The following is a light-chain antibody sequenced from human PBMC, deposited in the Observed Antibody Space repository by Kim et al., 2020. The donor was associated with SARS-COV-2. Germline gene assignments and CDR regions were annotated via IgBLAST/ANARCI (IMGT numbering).Light chain of an antibody. CDR3: MQTLQGLT. Sequence: EPASISCRSSQSLLQSNGYYYVDWYLQKPGQSPQLLIYSGSNRASGVPDRFSGSGSGTDFTLKISRVEAEDVGVYYCMQTLQGLTFGGGTKVDIK. V-gene: IGKV2-28*01. CDR2: SGS. CDR1: QSLLQSNGYYY. J-gene: IGKJ4*01.